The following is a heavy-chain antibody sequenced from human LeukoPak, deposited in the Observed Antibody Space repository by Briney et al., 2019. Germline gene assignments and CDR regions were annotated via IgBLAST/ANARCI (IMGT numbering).Heavy chain of an antibody. CDR1: GFTFTSSA. J-gene: IGHJ4*02. Sequence: TSVKVSCKASGFTFTSSAVQWVRQARGQRLEWIGWIVVGSGNTNYAQKFQERVTITRDMSTSTAYMELSSLRSEDTAVYYCAAAAYDFAPFDYWGQGTLVTVSS. CDR3: AAAAYDFAPFDY. CDR2: IVVGSGNT. D-gene: IGHD3-3*01. V-gene: IGHV1-58*01.